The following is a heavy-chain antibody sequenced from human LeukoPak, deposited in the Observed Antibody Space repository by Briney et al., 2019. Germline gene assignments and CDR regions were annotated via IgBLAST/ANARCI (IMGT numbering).Heavy chain of an antibody. J-gene: IGHJ4*02. CDR3: ARGLGHFGSLGYFDY. V-gene: IGHV4-31*03. Sequence: SQTLSLTCTVSGASFHSDDQYWNWIRQSPGKGLEWIGSIHPSGMLYNNPSLESRVTMPRDTSKNQFSLNLNSVTAAGTAVYYCARGLGHFGSLGYFDYWGQGTLVTVSS. D-gene: IGHD3-16*01. CDR1: GASFHSDDQY. CDR2: IHPSGML.